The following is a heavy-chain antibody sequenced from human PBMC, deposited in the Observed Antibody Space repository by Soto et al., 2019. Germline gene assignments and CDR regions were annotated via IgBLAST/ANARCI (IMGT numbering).Heavy chain of an antibody. V-gene: IGHV4-34*01. Sequence: SETLSLTCAVSGGSFSGNYWTWIRQPPGKGLEWIGEISQSGNTNYHPSLKSRVTISVDTSKNQFSLKLSSVTAADTAVYYCARERPDGSRLDPWGQGTLVTVSS. CDR1: GGSFSGNY. CDR3: ARERPDGSRLDP. D-gene: IGHD6-13*01. J-gene: IGHJ5*02. CDR2: ISQSGNT.